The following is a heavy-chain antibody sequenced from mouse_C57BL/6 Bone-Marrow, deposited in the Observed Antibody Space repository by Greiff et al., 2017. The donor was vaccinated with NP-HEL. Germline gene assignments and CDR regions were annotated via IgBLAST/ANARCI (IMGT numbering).Heavy chain of an antibody. J-gene: IGHJ3*01. D-gene: IGHD2-4*01. CDR2: INPYNGGT. Sequence: VQLQQSGPVLVKPGASVKMSCKASGYTFTDYYMNWVKQSHGKSLEWIGVINPYNGGTSYNQKFKGKATLTVDKSSSTAYMELNSLTSEDSAVYDCARGTDYWFAYWGQGTLVTVSA. CDR1: GYTFTDYY. V-gene: IGHV1-19*01. CDR3: ARGTDYWFAY.